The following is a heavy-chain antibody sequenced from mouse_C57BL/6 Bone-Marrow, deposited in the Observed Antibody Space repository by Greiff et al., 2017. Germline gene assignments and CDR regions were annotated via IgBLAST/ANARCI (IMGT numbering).Heavy chain of an antibody. D-gene: IGHD1-1*01. CDR1: GYTFTSYT. CDR3: ARYDGSSYLYFDV. CDR2: TNPSSGYT. J-gene: IGHJ1*03. V-gene: IGHV1-4*01. Sequence: VQLQQSGAELARPGASVKMSCKASGYTFTSYTMHWVKQRPGQGLEWIGYTNPSSGYTKYNQKFNYKATLTADKSSSTAYMQLSRLTSEDSAVYYCARYDGSSYLYFDVWGTGTPVTVSS.